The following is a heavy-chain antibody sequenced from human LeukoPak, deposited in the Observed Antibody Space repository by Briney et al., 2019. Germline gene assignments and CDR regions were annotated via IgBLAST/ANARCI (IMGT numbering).Heavy chain of an antibody. CDR3: AIERGGYCSGGSCFDY. J-gene: IGHJ4*02. Sequence: ASVKVSCKASGYTFTSYDINGVRQATGQGLEWMGWMNLNSGNTGYAQKFQGRVTMTRNTSISTAYMELSSLRSEDTAVYYCAIERGGYCSGGSCFDYWGQGTLVTVSS. CDR1: GYTFTSYD. D-gene: IGHD2-15*01. V-gene: IGHV1-8*01. CDR2: MNLNSGNT.